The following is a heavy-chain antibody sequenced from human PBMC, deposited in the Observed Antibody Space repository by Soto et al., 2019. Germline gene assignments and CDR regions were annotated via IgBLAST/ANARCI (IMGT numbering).Heavy chain of an antibody. CDR3: ARILFGRSVAGGYFYMDV. Sequence: HVTLKESGPVLVKPTETLTLTCTVSGFSLSNGKVGVSWIRQPPGKALEWLAHIFSNDEKSYRTSLKSRLTISDDTSKSQVVLTMTNVDPVDTATYYFARILFGRSVAGGYFYMDVWGKGTTVTVSS. CDR1: GFSLSNGKVG. J-gene: IGHJ6*03. V-gene: IGHV2-26*01. D-gene: IGHD6-19*01. CDR2: IFSNDEK.